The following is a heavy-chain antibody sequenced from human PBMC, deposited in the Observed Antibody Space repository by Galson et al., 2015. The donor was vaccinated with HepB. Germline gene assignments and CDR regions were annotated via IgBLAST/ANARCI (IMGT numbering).Heavy chain of an antibody. D-gene: IGHD3-10*01. CDR3: TALKESYSNL. J-gene: IGHJ6*02. CDR1: GFTFSRSP. CDR2: MSTPDDT. Sequence: SLRLSCAASGFTFSRSPMTWVRQAPGKGLEWVSSMSTPDDTYYADSVKGRFTISRDNSKNTLYLQMNSLRAEDTAIYYCTALKESYSNLWGQGTTVTVSS. V-gene: IGHV3-23*01.